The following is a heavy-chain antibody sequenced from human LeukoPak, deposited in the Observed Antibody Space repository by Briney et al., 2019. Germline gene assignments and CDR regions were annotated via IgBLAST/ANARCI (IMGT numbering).Heavy chain of an antibody. V-gene: IGHV3-7*03. J-gene: IGHJ3*02. Sequence: GGSLRLSCAASGFTFKNSWMSWVRQAPGKGLEWVANINQDGGEKYYVDSVKGRFTISRDNSKNTLYLQMNSLRAEDTAVYYCAKDVFDYGGNGWDDAFDIWGQGTMVTVSS. CDR2: INQDGGEK. CDR1: GFTFKNSW. CDR3: AKDVFDYGGNGWDDAFDI. D-gene: IGHD4-23*01.